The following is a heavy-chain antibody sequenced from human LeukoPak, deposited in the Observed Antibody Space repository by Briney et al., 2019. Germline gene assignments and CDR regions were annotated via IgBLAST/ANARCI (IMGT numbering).Heavy chain of an antibody. V-gene: IGHV1-8*01. D-gene: IGHD2-15*01. Sequence: SVTLSCTVSGYTFTSYYINWVRQATGHVPEWMGWMNTNSSNTDYAQTFQGRVTMTRNTSISPVYMELGSLLSEDTSIYDCARAADGHEDDWYDLWCQGTLVPVSS. CDR3: ARAADGHEDDWYDL. CDR2: MNTNSSNT. CDR1: GYTFTSYY. J-gene: IGHJ5*02.